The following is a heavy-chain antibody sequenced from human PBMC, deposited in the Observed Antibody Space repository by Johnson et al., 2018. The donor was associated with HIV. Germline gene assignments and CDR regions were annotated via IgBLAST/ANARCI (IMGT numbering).Heavy chain of an antibody. D-gene: IGHD6-19*01. J-gene: IGHJ3*02. CDR3: TTDSGWVPLEAFDI. V-gene: IGHV3-15*01. Sequence: EVQLVESGGGLVKPGGSLRLSCAASGFTFSNAWMSWVRQAPGKGLEWVGRVKSKTDGGTTDYTAPVKGRFTISRDDSKNTLYLQMNSLKTEDTAVYYCTTDSGWVPLEAFDIWGQGTMVTVSS. CDR2: VKSKTDGGTT. CDR1: GFTFSNAW.